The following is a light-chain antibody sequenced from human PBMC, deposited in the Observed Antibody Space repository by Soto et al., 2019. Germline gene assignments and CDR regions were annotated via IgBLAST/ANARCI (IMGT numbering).Light chain of an antibody. J-gene: IGKJ4*02. CDR1: QSVFSS. V-gene: IGKV3-15*01. CDR3: QQYHSWPA. Sequence: EIVMTQSPATLSVSPGERVTLSCRASQSVFSSLAWYQQKPCQAPRLLIYGAATRAIGIPARFSGSGSGTEFTLTISSRQSEDFAVYYCQQYHSWPAFGRGTKVEIK. CDR2: GAA.